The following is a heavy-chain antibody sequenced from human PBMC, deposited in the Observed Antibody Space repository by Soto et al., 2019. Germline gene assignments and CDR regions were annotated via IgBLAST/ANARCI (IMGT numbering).Heavy chain of an antibody. CDR3: AKQRAGYGSGSDTFYFDF. J-gene: IGHJ4*02. CDR2: LSGSGGNN. CDR1: TFTFSAYG. D-gene: IGHD3-10*01. V-gene: IGHV3-23*01. Sequence: GGALRLTCSTSTFTFSAYGMNWVRPAPGKGLEWFSALSGSGGNNDYAVFVRGRFTISRDNSKNTLFLQMSSLRAEDTALYYCAKQRAGYGSGSDTFYFDFWGQGPLVPVS.